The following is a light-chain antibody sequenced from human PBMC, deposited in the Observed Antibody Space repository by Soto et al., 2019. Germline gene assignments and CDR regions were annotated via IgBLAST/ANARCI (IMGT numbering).Light chain of an antibody. V-gene: IGKV3-11*01. CDR1: QSVSSS. J-gene: IGKJ4*01. CDR2: DTS. Sequence: EIVLTQSPATLSLSPGDRATLSCRASQSVSSSLAWYRHQPGQAPRLLIYDTSNRATGVPARFSGSGSGTHFTLTISSLKPEDCGVSYCQHRSNWPSVTFGGGTKVEIK. CDR3: QHRSNWPSVT.